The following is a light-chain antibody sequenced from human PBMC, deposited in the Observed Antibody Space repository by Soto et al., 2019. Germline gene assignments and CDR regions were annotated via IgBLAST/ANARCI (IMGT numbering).Light chain of an antibody. Sequence: QSALTQPASVSGSPGQSITISCTGTRSDIGGYNYVSWYQQHPGKAPKLIIYEVTNRPSGVSIRFSGSKSGNTASLTISGLQAEDEADYYCSSYTSSTDVIFGGGTKVTVL. V-gene: IGLV2-14*01. CDR2: EVT. CDR3: SSYTSSTDVI. J-gene: IGLJ2*01. CDR1: RSDIGGYNY.